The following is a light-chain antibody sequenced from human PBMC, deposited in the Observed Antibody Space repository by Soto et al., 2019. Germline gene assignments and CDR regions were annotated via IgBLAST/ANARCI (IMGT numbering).Light chain of an antibody. CDR3: LLTYSGPWV. V-gene: IGLV7-46*01. CDR2: HTT. J-gene: IGLJ3*02. Sequence: QAVVTQEPSLTVSPGGTVTLTCGSSTGAVTSGHHPYWLQQKPGQAPRTLIYHTTTTLSWTPARFSGSLLGGKAALTLSGAQPEDEALYYCLLTYSGPWVFCGGTKLTVL. CDR1: TGAVTSGHH.